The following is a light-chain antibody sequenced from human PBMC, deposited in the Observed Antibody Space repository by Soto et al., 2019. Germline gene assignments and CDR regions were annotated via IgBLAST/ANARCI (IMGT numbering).Light chain of an antibody. Sequence: AFQMSQSPASLSAPVDDRVTITCRASQDIGNHLGWYQHKPGKDPKLLIYGASTLHSGVPSRFSGSGSGTDFTLTIIIVQPEDFATYYCQQINCWPQSFGGGAKVDI. CDR1: QDIGNH. CDR2: GAS. CDR3: QQINCWPQS. J-gene: IGKJ4*01. V-gene: IGKV1-6*01.